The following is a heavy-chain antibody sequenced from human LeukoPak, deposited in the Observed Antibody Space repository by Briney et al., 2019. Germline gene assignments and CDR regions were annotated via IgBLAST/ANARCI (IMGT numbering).Heavy chain of an antibody. V-gene: IGHV1-69*04. CDR1: GGTFSSYA. CDR3: ARDPYDSSPRFDP. D-gene: IGHD3-22*01. Sequence: ASVKVSCKASGGTFSSYAISWVRQAPGQGLEWMGRIIPILGIANYAQKFQGRVTITADKSTSTAYMELSSLRSEDTAVYYCARDPYDSSPRFDPWGQGTLVTVSS. CDR2: IIPILGIA. J-gene: IGHJ5*02.